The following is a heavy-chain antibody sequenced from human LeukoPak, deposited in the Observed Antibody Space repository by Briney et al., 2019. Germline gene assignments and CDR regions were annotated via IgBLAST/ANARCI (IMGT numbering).Heavy chain of an antibody. CDR2: IKSKTDGGTT. J-gene: IGHJ3*02. D-gene: IGHD3-3*01. CDR1: GFTFNNAW. CDR3: ITDLGWDQPI. Sequence: GGSLRLSCAAPGFTFNNAWMSWVRQAPGKGLEWVGRIKSKTDGGTTDYAAPVKGRFTISRDDSKNTLYLQMNSLKTEDTAVYYCITDLGWDQPIWGLGTMVTVSS. V-gene: IGHV3-15*01.